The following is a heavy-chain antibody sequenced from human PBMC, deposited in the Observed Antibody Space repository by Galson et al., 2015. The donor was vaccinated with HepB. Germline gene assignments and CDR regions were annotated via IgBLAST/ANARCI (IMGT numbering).Heavy chain of an antibody. V-gene: IGHV4-34*01. CDR2: VNHGGST. CDR3: ARGPTMLSGYSKYYLQY. D-gene: IGHD3-9*01. J-gene: IGHJ4*02. CDR1: GGSFSGHY. Sequence: ETLSLTCGVYGGSFSGHYWNWIRQPPGKGLEWIGEVNHGGSTHYNPSLKSRVTISLDPSENQFSLKLTSVTAADTAVYYCARGPTMLSGYSKYYLQYWGQGTLVTVSS.